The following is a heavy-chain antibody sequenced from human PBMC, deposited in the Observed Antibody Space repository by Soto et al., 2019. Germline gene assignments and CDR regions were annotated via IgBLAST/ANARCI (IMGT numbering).Heavy chain of an antibody. Sequence: EVQLVEAGGGLVQPGRSLRLSCAASGFTFDDYAMHWVRQAPGKGLEWVSGISWNSGSIGYADSVKGRFTISRDNDKNSLYLQMSSLRAEDTALYYCAKATVAYYWYFDLWGRGTLVTVAS. CDR1: GFTFDDYA. CDR2: ISWNSGSI. CDR3: AKATVAYYWYFDL. J-gene: IGHJ2*01. V-gene: IGHV3-9*01. D-gene: IGHD2-21*01.